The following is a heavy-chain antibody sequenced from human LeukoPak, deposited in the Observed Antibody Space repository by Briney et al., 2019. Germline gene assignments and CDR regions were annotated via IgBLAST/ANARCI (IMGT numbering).Heavy chain of an antibody. Sequence: GGSLRLSCAASGFTFDDYAMRWVRQAPGKGLEWVALISWDGGSTYYADSVKGRFTISRDNSDNSLYLQMNSLRAEDSALYFSAKAVRDGRDGYFEFDYWGQGTLVTVSS. D-gene: IGHD5-24*01. J-gene: IGHJ4*02. CDR2: ISWDGGST. CDR1: GFTFDDYA. V-gene: IGHV3-43D*03. CDR3: AKAVRDGRDGYFEFDY.